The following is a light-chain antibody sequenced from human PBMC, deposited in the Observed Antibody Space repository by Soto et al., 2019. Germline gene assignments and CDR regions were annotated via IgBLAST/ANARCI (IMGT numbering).Light chain of an antibody. Sequence: EIVLTQSPGTLSLSPWERATLSCRASQSAFRGYLAWYQQQPGQAPRLLIYGASSRATGIPDRFSGSGSGTDVTLTISRLEPEDFAVYYCQQYGSAPWTLGQGTKVEIK. CDR3: QQYGSAPWT. V-gene: IGKV3-20*01. CDR2: GAS. J-gene: IGKJ1*01. CDR1: QSAFRGY.